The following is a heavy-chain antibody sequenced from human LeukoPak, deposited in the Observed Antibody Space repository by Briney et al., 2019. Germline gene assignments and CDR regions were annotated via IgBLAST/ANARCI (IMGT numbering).Heavy chain of an antibody. D-gene: IGHD1-26*01. Sequence: ASVKVSCKASGYTFTSYAMHWVRQAPGQRLEWMGWISAYNGNTNYAQKLQGRVTMTTDTSTSTAYMELRSLRSDDTAVYYCAREGGSYYYYYGMDVWGQGTTVTVSS. CDR1: GYTFTSYA. V-gene: IGHV1-18*01. CDR3: AREGGSYYYYYGMDV. CDR2: ISAYNGNT. J-gene: IGHJ6*02.